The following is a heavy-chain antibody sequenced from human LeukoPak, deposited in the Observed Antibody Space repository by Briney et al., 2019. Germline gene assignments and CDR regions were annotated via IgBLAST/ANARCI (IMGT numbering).Heavy chain of an antibody. CDR3: ARRDTGSGSYDYFGD. V-gene: IGHV4-59*08. CDR1: GGSIPNYY. CDR2: ISYSGST. Sequence: PSETLSLTCTVSGGSIPNYYWSWIRQPPGKALEWIGYISYSGSTNYNPSLKSRVTISVDTSKNQSSLKVGSVTAADTAVYYCARRDTGSGSYDYFGDWGQGALVTVSS. J-gene: IGHJ4*02. D-gene: IGHD3-10*01.